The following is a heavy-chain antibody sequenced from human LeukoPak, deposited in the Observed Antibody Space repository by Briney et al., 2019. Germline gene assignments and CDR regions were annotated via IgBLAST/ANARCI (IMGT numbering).Heavy chain of an antibody. CDR3: ARTVYGSGSYRAEFDY. CDR1: GYTFTDYF. J-gene: IGHJ4*02. CDR2: INSNTGGT. V-gene: IGHV1-2*02. D-gene: IGHD3-10*01. Sequence: ASVKVSCKASGYTFTDYFIHWVRQAPGQGLEWMGWINSNTGGTNYVQKFRGRVTITRDTSASTAYMELSSLRSEDTAVYYCARTVYGSGSYRAEFDYWGQGTLVTVSS.